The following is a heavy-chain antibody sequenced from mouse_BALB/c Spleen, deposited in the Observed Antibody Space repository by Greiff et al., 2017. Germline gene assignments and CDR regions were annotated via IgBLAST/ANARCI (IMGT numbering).Heavy chain of an antibody. Sequence: EVQLVESGGGLVKPGGSLKLSCAASGFTFSSYAMSWVRQTPEKRLGWVASISSGGSTYYPDSVKGRFTISRDNARNILYLQMSSLRSEDTAMYYCARGTMITTGPWFAYWGQGTLVTVSA. J-gene: IGHJ3*01. V-gene: IGHV5-6-5*01. CDR3: ARGTMITTGPWFAY. D-gene: IGHD2-4*01. CDR2: ISSGGST. CDR1: GFTFSSYA.